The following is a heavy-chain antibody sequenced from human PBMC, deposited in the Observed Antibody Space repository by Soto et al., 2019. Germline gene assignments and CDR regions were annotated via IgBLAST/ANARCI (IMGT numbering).Heavy chain of an antibody. V-gene: IGHV4-59*01. J-gene: IGHJ4*02. CDR2: IYYRGST. CDR3: GRYAGYVDS. Sequence: QVQLQESGPGLVKPSETLSLICTVSGGSISSSYWSWIRQPPGRGLEWIGDIYYRGSTNYNPSLESRVAISIDTSKTQFSLKVNSVTAADTAVYYCGRYAGYVDSWGQGTLVTVSS. D-gene: IGHD2-2*01. CDR1: GGSISSSY.